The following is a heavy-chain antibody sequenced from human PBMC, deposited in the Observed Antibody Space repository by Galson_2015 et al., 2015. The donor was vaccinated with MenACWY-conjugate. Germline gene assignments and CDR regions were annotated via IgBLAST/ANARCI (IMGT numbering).Heavy chain of an antibody. J-gene: IGHJ4*02. CDR2: IRDDGSNK. Sequence: SLRLSCAASGFTFSSYGLYWVRQAPGKGLEWVAFIRDDGSNKYYGDSVKGRFTISRDSSKNTLYLQMNSLRAEDTAVYYCAKPNDYGDYGVEDWGQGTLVTVSS. CDR1: GFTFSSYG. V-gene: IGHV3-30*02. CDR3: AKPNDYGDYGVED. D-gene: IGHD4-17*01.